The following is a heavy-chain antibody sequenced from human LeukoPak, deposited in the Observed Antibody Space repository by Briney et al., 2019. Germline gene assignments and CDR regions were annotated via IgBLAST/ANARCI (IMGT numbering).Heavy chain of an antibody. J-gene: IGHJ4*02. Sequence: GRSLRLSCAASGFTFSSYGMHWVRQAPGKGLEWVAVISYDGSNKYYADSVKGRFTISRDNSKNTLYLQMNSLRAEDTAVYYCAKDLPPGYWGQGTLVTVSS. CDR1: GFTFSSYG. CDR3: AKDLPPGY. D-gene: IGHD7-27*01. CDR2: ISYDGSNK. V-gene: IGHV3-30*18.